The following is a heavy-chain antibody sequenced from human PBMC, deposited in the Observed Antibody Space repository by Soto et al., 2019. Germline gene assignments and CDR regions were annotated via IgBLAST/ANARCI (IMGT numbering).Heavy chain of an antibody. D-gene: IGHD3-9*01. CDR3: ARDADILTGSDAFDI. J-gene: IGHJ3*02. CDR2: ISSVNNYT. CDR1: GFTFSSYG. Sequence: PGGSLRLSCAASGFTFSSYGMSWIRQAPGKGLEWVSYISSVNNYTNYADSVKGRFTISRDNTKNSLYLQMNSLRAEDTAVYYCARDADILTGSDAFDIWGQGTMVTVSS. V-gene: IGHV3-11*05.